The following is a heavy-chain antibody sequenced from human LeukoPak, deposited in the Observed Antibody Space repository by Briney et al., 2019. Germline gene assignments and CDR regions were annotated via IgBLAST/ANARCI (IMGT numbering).Heavy chain of an antibody. Sequence: GASVKVSCKASVYTFTGYYMHWVRQAPGQGLEWMGWINANSGGTNYAQKFQGRVTMTRDTSISTAYMELSRLRSDDTAVYYWASSCSGGSCYSHFDYWGQGTLVTVSS. J-gene: IGHJ4*02. CDR3: ASSCSGGSCYSHFDY. D-gene: IGHD2-15*01. CDR2: INANSGGT. V-gene: IGHV1-2*02. CDR1: VYTFTGYY.